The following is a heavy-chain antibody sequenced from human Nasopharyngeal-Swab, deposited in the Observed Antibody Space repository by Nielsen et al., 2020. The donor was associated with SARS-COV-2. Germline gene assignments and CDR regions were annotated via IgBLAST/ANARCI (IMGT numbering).Heavy chain of an antibody. V-gene: IGHV4-34*01. CDR3: ALSRGQYYDTGGQFASWAFEV. D-gene: IGHD3-22*01. CDR1: GGSFSGYY. Sequence: SETLSLTCAVYGGSFSGYYWSWIRQPPGKGLEWIGEINHSGSTNYNPSLKSRVTISVDTSKNQFSLKLRSVAAADTAIYYCALSRGQYYDTGGQFASWAFEVWGQGKMVTVSS. CDR2: INHSGST. J-gene: IGHJ3*01.